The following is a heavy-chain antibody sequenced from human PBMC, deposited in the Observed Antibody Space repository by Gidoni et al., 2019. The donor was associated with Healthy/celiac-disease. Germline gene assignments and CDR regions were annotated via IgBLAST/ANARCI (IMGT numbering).Heavy chain of an antibody. CDR3: ARVQAVTTPDQTPDFDY. CDR2: IYHSGST. J-gene: IGHJ4*02. CDR1: VGSISSSNW. Sequence: QVQLQESGPGLVKPSGTLSLTCAVSVGSISSSNWWSWVRQPPGKGLEWIGEIYHSGSTNYNPSLKSRVNKSVDKYKNQLSRKLSSVTAADKAVYYCARVQAVTTPDQTPDFDYWGQGTLVTVS. D-gene: IGHD4-17*01. V-gene: IGHV4-4*02.